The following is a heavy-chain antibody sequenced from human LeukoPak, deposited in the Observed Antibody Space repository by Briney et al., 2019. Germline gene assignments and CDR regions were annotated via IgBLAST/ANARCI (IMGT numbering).Heavy chain of an antibody. CDR3: ARAGVLRYLAWLMNYYMDV. D-gene: IGHD3-9*01. CDR2: ISGNGGST. J-gene: IGHJ6*03. CDR1: GLTLSSHA. V-gene: IGHV3-64*01. Sequence: GGSVRHSCAASGLTLSSHAMQWLRQAPGKGLEYVSAISGNGGSTYYANSVKGRFTISRDNSKDTLYLQMGSLRAEDMAVYYCARAGVLRYLAWLMNYYMDVWGHGNTVTVSS.